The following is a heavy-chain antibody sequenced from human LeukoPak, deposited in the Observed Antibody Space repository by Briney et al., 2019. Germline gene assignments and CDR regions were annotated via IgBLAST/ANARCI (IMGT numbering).Heavy chain of an antibody. CDR2: INQDGSEK. CDR1: GFTFSSYW. D-gene: IGHD6-13*01. J-gene: IGHJ6*03. CDR3: ARAIKSSWYSSSWSRRDYYYMDV. V-gene: IGHV3-7*01. Sequence: GGSLRLSCAASGFTFSSYWMSWVRQAPGKGLEWVANINQDGSEKYYVDSVKGRFTISRDNSKNTLYLQMNSLRAGDTAVYYCARAIKSSWYSSSWSRRDYYYMDVWGKGTTVTISS.